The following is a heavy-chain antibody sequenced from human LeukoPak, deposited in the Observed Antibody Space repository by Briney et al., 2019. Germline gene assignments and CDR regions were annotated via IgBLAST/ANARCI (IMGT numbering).Heavy chain of an antibody. Sequence: PGGSLRLSCSASGFSFSTYAMHWVRQAPGKGLESVSAISSDGGSTAYADSVKGRFSITRDNSKNTLYLQMSSLRAEDMAVYYCVKGARYSSSADYFDYWGQGTLVTVSS. V-gene: IGHV3-64D*09. J-gene: IGHJ4*02. CDR1: GFSFSTYA. CDR3: VKGARYSSSADYFDY. CDR2: ISSDGGST. D-gene: IGHD6-6*01.